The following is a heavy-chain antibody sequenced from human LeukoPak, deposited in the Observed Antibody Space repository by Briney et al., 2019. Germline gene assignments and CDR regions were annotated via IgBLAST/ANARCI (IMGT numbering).Heavy chain of an antibody. CDR2: ISAYNGNT. D-gene: IGHD2-2*01. V-gene: IGHV1-18*01. CDR1: GYTFTSYG. Sequence: ASVKVSCKASGYTFTSYGISWVRQAPGQGLEWMGWISAYNGNTNYAQKLQGRVTMTTDTSTSTAYMELRSLRSDDTAVYYCARGERYCSSTSCYFDYWGQGTLVTVSS. CDR3: ARGERYCSSTSCYFDY. J-gene: IGHJ4*02.